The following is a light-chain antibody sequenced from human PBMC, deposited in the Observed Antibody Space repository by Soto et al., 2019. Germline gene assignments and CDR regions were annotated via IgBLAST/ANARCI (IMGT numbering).Light chain of an antibody. J-gene: IGKJ4*01. CDR3: MQGTHWPLT. Sequence: DVVMTQSPLSLPVTLGQPASISCRSSQSLVYRDGNTYLTWFQQRPGQSPRRLIYKVSNRDSGVPDRFRGSGSGTDFTLKISRVEAEDVGVYYCMQGTHWPLTFGGGTKVEIK. V-gene: IGKV2-30*01. CDR1: QSLVYRDGNTY. CDR2: KVS.